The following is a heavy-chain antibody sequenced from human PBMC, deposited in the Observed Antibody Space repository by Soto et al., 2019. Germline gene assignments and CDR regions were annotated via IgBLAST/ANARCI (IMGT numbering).Heavy chain of an antibody. D-gene: IGHD2-8*02. CDR2: IWYDGSNK. CDR1: GFTFNTYG. J-gene: IGHJ6*02. CDR3: ARSDCTGSYCYSWPFNYGVDV. V-gene: IGHV3-33*08. Sequence: QVQLVESGGGVVQPGGSLRHSCTTSGFTFNTYGMHWVRQAPGKGLEWVAIIWYDGSNKYYADSVKGRFTISRDNSKNTLYLQMNSLRAEDTALYYCARSDCTGSYCYSWPFNYGVDVWGQVTTVTVSS.